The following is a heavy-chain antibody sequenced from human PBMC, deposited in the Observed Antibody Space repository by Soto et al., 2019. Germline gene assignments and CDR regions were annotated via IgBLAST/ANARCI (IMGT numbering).Heavy chain of an antibody. J-gene: IGHJ6*02. V-gene: IGHV4-30-4*01. Sequence: QVQLQESGPGLVRPSQTLSLTCTVSGGSISSDHYHWTWIRQTPGKGLEWIGYIHYSGHVYYNPSLQSRVTMSVDTSKNLFSLKLSSVTAADTAVYFCVREDDGGDRDYYGLDVWGQGTTVTVSS. CDR3: VREDDGGDRDYYGLDV. CDR1: GGSISSDHYH. D-gene: IGHD4-17*01. CDR2: IHYSGHV.